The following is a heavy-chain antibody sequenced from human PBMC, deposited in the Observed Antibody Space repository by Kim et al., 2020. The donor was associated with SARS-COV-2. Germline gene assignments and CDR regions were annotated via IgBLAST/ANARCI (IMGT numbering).Heavy chain of an antibody. Sequence: GESLKISCKGSGYSFTSYWIGWVRQMPGKGLEWMGIIYPGDSDTRYSPSFQGQVTISADKSISTAYLQWSSLKASDTAMYYCARHSLTTMSPHIYGMDVWGQGTTVTVSS. D-gene: IGHD3-22*01. CDR1: GYSFTSYW. CDR3: ARHSLTTMSPHIYGMDV. V-gene: IGHV5-51*01. J-gene: IGHJ6*02. CDR2: IYPGDSDT.